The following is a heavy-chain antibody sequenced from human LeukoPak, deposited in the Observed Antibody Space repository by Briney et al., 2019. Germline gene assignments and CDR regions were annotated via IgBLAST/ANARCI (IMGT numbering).Heavy chain of an antibody. CDR2: ISNDGGDK. J-gene: IGHJ4*02. CDR1: GFIFSSYA. CDR3: ARWGSGKSFDY. Sequence: GGSLRLSCAASGFIFSSYALHWVRQAPGKGLEWVAVISNDGGDKYFADSVKGRFTISRDNSKNTLYLQMNSLRVEDTAVYYCARWGSGKSFDYWGQGTLVTVSS. D-gene: IGHD3-10*01. V-gene: IGHV3-30-3*01.